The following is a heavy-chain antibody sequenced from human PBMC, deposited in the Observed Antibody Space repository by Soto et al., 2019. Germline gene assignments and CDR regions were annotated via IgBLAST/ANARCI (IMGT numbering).Heavy chain of an antibody. Sequence: QVQLQQWGAGLLKPSETLSLTCAVYGGSFSGYYWSWIRQPPGKGLEWIGEINHSGSTNYHPSLNSRVTISVASSKNQFSLKLSSVTAADTAVYYCARARGCTRTYYFDYWGQGTLVAVSS. CDR1: GGSFSGYY. CDR2: INHSGST. J-gene: IGHJ4*02. CDR3: ARARGCTRTYYFDY. D-gene: IGHD6-19*01. V-gene: IGHV4-34*01.